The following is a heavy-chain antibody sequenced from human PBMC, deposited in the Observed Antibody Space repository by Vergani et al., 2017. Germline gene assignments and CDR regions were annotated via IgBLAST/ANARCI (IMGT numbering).Heavy chain of an antibody. V-gene: IGHV1-3*01. D-gene: IGHD3-10*01. Sequence: QVQLVQSGAEVKKPGASVKVSCKASGYTFTSYAMHWVRQAPGQRLEWMGWINAGNGNTKYSQKFQGRVTITRDTSASTAYMELSSLRSEDTAVYYCAREPLGVLWFGELAYGMDVWGKGPRSPSPQ. CDR2: INAGNGNT. CDR1: GYTFTSYA. CDR3: AREPLGVLWFGELAYGMDV. J-gene: IGHJ6*01.